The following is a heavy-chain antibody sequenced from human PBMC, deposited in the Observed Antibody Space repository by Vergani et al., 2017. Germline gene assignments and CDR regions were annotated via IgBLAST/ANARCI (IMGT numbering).Heavy chain of an antibody. D-gene: IGHD6-13*01. CDR3: ARGTVAAAGTVWFDP. CDR2: INPKSGGT. Sequence: QVQLVQSGAEVKKPGASVKVSCKASGYTFTGYYMHWVRQAPGQGLEWMGWINPKSGGTNYAQKFQGRVTMTRDTSISTAYMELSRLRSDDTAVYYCARGTVAAAGTVWFDPWGEGTLVTVYS. J-gene: IGHJ5*02. V-gene: IGHV1-2*02. CDR1: GYTFTGYY.